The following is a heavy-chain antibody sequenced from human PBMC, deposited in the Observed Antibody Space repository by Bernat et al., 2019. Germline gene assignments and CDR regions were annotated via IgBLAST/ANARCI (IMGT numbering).Heavy chain of an antibody. J-gene: IGHJ2*01. CDR2: ISSTSDRT. D-gene: IGHD4/OR15-4a*01. CDR1: GFTFSFFA. CDR3: AKDGLRVSAYWYFDL. V-gene: IGHV3-23*01. Sequence: EVQLLESGGGLVQPGGSLRLPCSAAGFTFSFFAMGWVRQPPGKGREWVSAISSTSDRTDYADSVKGRFTVSRDNSKNTLYLQMNSLRAEDTAIYYCAKDGLRVSAYWYFDLWGRGALVTVSS.